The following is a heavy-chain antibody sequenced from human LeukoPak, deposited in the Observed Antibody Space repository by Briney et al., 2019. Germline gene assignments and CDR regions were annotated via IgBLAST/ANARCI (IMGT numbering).Heavy chain of an antibody. D-gene: IGHD1-26*01. J-gene: IGHJ4*02. CDR1: GFSLSTSLMC. V-gene: IGHV2-70*11. CDR3: ARIRSGSYSMDY. Sequence: SGPTLVNPTQTLTLTCTFSGFSLSTSLMCVGWIRQPPGKALEWLARIDWDDDKYYSSSLKTRLTISKDTSKNQVVLTMTNMDPVDTATYYCARIRSGSYSMDYWGQGTLVTVSS. CDR2: IDWDDDK.